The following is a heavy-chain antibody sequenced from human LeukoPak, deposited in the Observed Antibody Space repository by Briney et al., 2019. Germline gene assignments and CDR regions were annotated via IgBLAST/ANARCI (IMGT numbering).Heavy chain of an antibody. J-gene: IGHJ4*02. CDR2: IDPGDSDA. D-gene: IGHD3/OR15-3a*01. CDR1: GYSFSTYW. CDR3: ARVGGDFLYYFDF. Sequence: GESLKISCKGSGYSFSTYWIAWVRQMPGKDLEWMGIIDPGDSDARYSPSFQGQVTISADKSISTTYLQWRSLKASDTAIYYCARVGGDFLYYFDFWGQGTLVTVSS. V-gene: IGHV5-51*01.